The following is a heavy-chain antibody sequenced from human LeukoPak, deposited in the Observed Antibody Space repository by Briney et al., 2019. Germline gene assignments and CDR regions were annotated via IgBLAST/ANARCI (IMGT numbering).Heavy chain of an antibody. CDR3: ARGVSGGYPNYFDY. CDR2: ISDNGGST. V-gene: IGHV3-64*01. Sequence: SGGSLRLSCAASGFTFSNYAMSWVRQAPGTGLECVSAISDNGGSTFYANSVKGRFTNSRDNSKNTLHLQVGSLRAEDMAVYYCARGVSGGYPNYFDYWGQGTLVTVSP. J-gene: IGHJ4*02. D-gene: IGHD5-12*01. CDR1: GFTFSNYA.